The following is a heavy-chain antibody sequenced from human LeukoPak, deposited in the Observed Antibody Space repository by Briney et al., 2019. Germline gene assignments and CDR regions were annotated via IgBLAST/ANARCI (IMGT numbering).Heavy chain of an antibody. CDR2: IYYSGST. Sequence: PSETLSLTCTVSGGSISSYYWSWIRQPPGKGLEWIGYIYYSGSTDYNPSLRSRVTISVDTSKNQFSLKLTSVTAADTAVYYCARDSGTYYTPYSFDYWGQGTLVTVSS. D-gene: IGHD1-26*01. V-gene: IGHV4-59*01. J-gene: IGHJ4*02. CDR3: ARDSGTYYTPYSFDY. CDR1: GGSISSYY.